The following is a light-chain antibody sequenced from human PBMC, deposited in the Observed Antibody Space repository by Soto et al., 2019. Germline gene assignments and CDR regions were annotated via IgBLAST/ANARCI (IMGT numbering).Light chain of an antibody. Sequence: QSALTQPPSASGSPGQSVTVSCTGTSSDVGAYKYVSWYQQYPGKAPKLMIYEVTKRPSGVPERFSGSKSGNTASLTVSGLQAEDEADYYCTSYVGNDIWVFGGGTKLTV. V-gene: IGLV2-8*01. CDR1: SSDVGAYKY. CDR2: EVT. CDR3: TSYVGNDIWV. J-gene: IGLJ3*02.